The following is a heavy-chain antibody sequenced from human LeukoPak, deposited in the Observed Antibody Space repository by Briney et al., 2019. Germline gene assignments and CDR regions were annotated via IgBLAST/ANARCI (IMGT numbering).Heavy chain of an antibody. CDR1: GYTFTSYG. CDR3: ASDPHYYDSSGYRP. CDR2: ISAYNGNT. Sequence: GASVKVSCKASGYTFTSYGISWVRQAPGQGLEWMGWISAYNGNTNYAQKFQGRVTITADKSTSTAYMELSSLRSEDTAVYYCASDPHYYDSSGYRPWGQGTLVTVSS. D-gene: IGHD3-22*01. J-gene: IGHJ5*02. V-gene: IGHV1-18*01.